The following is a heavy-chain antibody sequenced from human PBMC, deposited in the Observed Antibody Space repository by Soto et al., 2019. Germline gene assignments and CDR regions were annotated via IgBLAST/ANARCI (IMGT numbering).Heavy chain of an antibody. J-gene: IGHJ4*01. V-gene: IGHV3-7*01. CDR3: ARELGYSSSSVPFDY. CDR1: GFTFSNYW. Sequence: GGSLRLSCAASGFTFSNYWMNWVRQAPGKGLEWVANIKQDGTEKYYVDSVEGRFTISRDNAKNSLYLHLNTLRAEDTAVYYCARELGYSSSSVPFDYWGHGALVTVPS. CDR2: IKQDGTEK. D-gene: IGHD6-6*01.